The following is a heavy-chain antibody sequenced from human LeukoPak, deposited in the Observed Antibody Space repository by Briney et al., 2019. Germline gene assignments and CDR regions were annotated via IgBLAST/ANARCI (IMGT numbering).Heavy chain of an antibody. CDR2: INHSGST. J-gene: IGHJ4*02. D-gene: IGHD4-23*01. V-gene: IGHV4-34*01. Sequence: PSETLSLTCAVYGGSFSGYYWSWIRQPPGKGLEWIGEINHSGSTNYNPSLKSRVTISVDTSKNQLSLKLSSVTAADTAVYYCARAPGGNQPFDYWGQGTQVTVSS. CDR1: GGSFSGYY. CDR3: ARAPGGNQPFDY.